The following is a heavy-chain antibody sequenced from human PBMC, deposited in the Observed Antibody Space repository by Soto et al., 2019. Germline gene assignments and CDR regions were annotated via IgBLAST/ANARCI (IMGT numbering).Heavy chain of an antibody. V-gene: IGHV4-34*01. CDR1: GGSFSNNY. D-gene: IGHD3-10*01. CDR3: ATSLWFGTQPEI. Sequence: QVQLQQWGAGPLKPSETLSLTCAVYGGSFSNNYWTWFRQPPGKGLEWIGEISPSGTTKYIPSLKSRGTISVDTSRKQFFLKVTSVSAADTAVYYCATSLWFGTQPEIWGPGTLVTVSS. CDR2: ISPSGTT. J-gene: IGHJ4*02.